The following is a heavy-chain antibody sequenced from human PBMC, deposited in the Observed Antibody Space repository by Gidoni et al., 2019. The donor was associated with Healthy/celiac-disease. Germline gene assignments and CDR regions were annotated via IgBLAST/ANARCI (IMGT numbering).Heavy chain of an antibody. V-gene: IGHV3-49*03. CDR1: GFSVGDYA. Sequence: EVQLVESGGGWVQTGRSLRLSCTASGFSVGDYALSWFRPAPGKGLEWVGFIRSKAYGGTTEYAASVKGRFTISRDDSKSIAYLQMNSLKTEDTAVYYCTREYYDSSGYYFPPLYYYYGMDVWGQGTTVTVSS. J-gene: IGHJ6*02. CDR3: TREYYDSSGYYFPPLYYYYGMDV. CDR2: IRSKAYGGTT. D-gene: IGHD3-22*01.